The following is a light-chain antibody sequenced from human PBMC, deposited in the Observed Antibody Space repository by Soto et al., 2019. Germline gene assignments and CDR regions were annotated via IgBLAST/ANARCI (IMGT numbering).Light chain of an antibody. CDR3: QQRSNWPPIT. V-gene: IGKV3-11*01. CDR1: QSVKTF. J-gene: IGKJ5*01. Sequence: IVLTQSPHTLSLSPGERATRSCWASQSVKTFLVWYQHRPGQAPRVLIYDASHRATGIPARLSGSGSGQDFTLTISSLEPEEAALYYCQQRSNWPPITFGQGTRMEIK. CDR2: DAS.